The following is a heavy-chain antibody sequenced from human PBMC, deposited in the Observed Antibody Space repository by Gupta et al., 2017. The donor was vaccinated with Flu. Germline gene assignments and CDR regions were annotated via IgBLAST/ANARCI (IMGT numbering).Heavy chain of an antibody. V-gene: IGHV1-69*06. CDR3: ARGTLGMATTGAYYYYMDV. Sequence: GLEWMGGIIAIFDTANHAQKCQGKVTITADRSTSTAYMELTSLRVEDTAVYCCARGTLGMATTGAYYYYMDVWGKGTTVTVSS. J-gene: IGHJ6*03. D-gene: IGHD1-1*01. CDR2: IIAIFDTA.